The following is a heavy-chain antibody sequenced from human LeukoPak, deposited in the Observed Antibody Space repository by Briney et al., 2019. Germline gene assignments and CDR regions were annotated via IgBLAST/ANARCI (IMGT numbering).Heavy chain of an antibody. Sequence: ASVKVSCKASGYTFTSYYMHWVRQAPGQGLEWMGIINPSGGSTSYAQKFQGRVTMTRDTSTSTVYMELSSLRSEDTAVYYCANSISSLLWFDYWGQGTLVTVSS. CDR2: INPSGGST. J-gene: IGHJ5*01. CDR3: ANSISSLLWFDY. CDR1: GYTFTSYY. D-gene: IGHD3-10*01. V-gene: IGHV1-46*01.